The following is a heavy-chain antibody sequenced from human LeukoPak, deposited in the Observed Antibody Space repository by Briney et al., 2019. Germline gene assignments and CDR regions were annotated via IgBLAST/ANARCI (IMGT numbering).Heavy chain of an antibody. Sequence: PGGSLRLSCVASGFTSSTFWMSWVRRPPGKGLEWVANIKKDGSEKEYVDSVKGRFSIFRDNAKNKVFLQMNSLRAEDTAVYYCATFAGVVPGSLVLWGKGTTVIVSS. CDR2: IKKDGSEK. V-gene: IGHV3-7*01. CDR1: GFTSSTFW. CDR3: ATFAGVVPGSLVL. D-gene: IGHD2-2*01. J-gene: IGHJ6*04.